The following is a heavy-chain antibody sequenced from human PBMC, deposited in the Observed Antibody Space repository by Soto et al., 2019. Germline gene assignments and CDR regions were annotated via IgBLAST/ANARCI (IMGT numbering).Heavy chain of an antibody. Sequence: QVQLQESGPGLVKPSQTLSLTCSVSGVSIGRGGYYWTWIRQQPRKGLEWIGCIAYIGKTYSNPSRKGRLMIALDTSENHFSLKLHSVTAADAAVYYCASVAASSSADSIYDYGVDVWGQGTTVTVSS. CDR3: ASVAASSSADSIYDYGVDV. J-gene: IGHJ6*02. CDR2: IAYIGKT. D-gene: IGHD6-13*01. CDR1: GVSIGRGGYY. V-gene: IGHV4-31*03.